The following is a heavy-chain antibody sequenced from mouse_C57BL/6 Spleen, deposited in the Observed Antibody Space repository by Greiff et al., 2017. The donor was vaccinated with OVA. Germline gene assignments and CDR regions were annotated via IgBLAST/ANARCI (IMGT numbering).Heavy chain of an antibody. CDR1: GYAFTNYL. J-gene: IGHJ4*01. CDR2: INPGSGGT. Sequence: QVQLKESGAELVRPGTSVKVSCKASGYAFTNYLIEWVKQRPGQGLEWIGVINPGSGGTKYNEKFKGKATLTADKSSSTAYMQLSSLTSEDSAVYFCARCYYGSSYVDYYAMDYWGQGTSVTVSS. V-gene: IGHV1-54*01. CDR3: ARCYYGSSYVDYYAMDY. D-gene: IGHD1-1*01.